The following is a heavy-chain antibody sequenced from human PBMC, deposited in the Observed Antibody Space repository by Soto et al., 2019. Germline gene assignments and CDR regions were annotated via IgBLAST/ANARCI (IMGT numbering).Heavy chain of an antibody. Sequence: GGSLRLSCAASGFTVSSNYMSWVRQAPGKGLEWVAFISNDGSNKYYADSVKGRFTISRDNSKNTLYLQMNSLRAEDTAVYYCAKSPGMYYYDSSGYYHYDYWGQGTLVTVSS. CDR1: GFTVSSNY. J-gene: IGHJ4*02. V-gene: IGHV3-30*18. D-gene: IGHD3-22*01. CDR2: ISNDGSNK. CDR3: AKSPGMYYYDSSGYYHYDY.